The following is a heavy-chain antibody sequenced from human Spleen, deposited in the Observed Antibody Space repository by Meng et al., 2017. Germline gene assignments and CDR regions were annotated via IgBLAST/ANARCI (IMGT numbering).Heavy chain of an antibody. D-gene: IGHD6-13*01. Sequence: GESLKISCAASGFTFSSYAMSWVRQAPGKGLEWVSGITVSGGSTYFADSVKGRFTISRDSSKNTLCLQMNSLRPEDTAVYYCAKDVAAGITSTFDCWGQGTLVTVSS. CDR3: AKDVAAGITSTFDC. V-gene: IGHV3-23*01. J-gene: IGHJ4*02. CDR2: ITVSGGST. CDR1: GFTFSSYA.